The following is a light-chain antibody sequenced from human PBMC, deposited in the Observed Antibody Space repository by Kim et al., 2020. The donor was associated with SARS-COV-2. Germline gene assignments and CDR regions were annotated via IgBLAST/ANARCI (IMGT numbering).Light chain of an antibody. V-gene: IGLV3-10*01. CDR1: ALPKKY. CDR3: YSTGSTGYHRV. Sequence: SYELTQPPSVSVSPGQMARITCPGDALPKKYAYWYRQKSGQARVLVIYEETKRPSGFPERFSGSSSGTMATSTISGVQVEDEADYYCYSTGSTGYHRVFGRGTQLTVL. J-gene: IGLJ2*01. CDR2: EET.